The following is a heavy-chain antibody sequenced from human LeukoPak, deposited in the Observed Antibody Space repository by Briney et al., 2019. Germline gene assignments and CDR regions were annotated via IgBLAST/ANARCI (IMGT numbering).Heavy chain of an antibody. V-gene: IGHV3-30*18. J-gene: IGHJ4*02. Sequence: PGGSLRLSCAASGFTFSSYGMHWVRQAPGKGLEWVAVISYDGSNKYYADSVKGRFTISRDNSKNTLYLQMNSLRAEDTAVYYCAKETATGEGPHSSGIDYWGQGTLVTVSS. D-gene: IGHD1-14*01. CDR3: AKETATGEGPHSSGIDY. CDR2: ISYDGSNK. CDR1: GFTFSSYG.